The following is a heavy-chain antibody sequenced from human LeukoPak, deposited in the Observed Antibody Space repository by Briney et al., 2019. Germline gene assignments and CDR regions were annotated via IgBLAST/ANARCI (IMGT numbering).Heavy chain of an antibody. Sequence: ASVKVSCKASGYTFTGYYMHWVRQAPGQGLEWMGWINPNSGGTNYAQKFQGWVTMTRDTSISTAYMKLSRLRSDDTAVYYCAAGVAMVRGVILDYWGQGTLVTASS. CDR1: GYTFTGYY. V-gene: IGHV1-2*04. CDR3: AAGVAMVRGVILDY. D-gene: IGHD3-10*01. J-gene: IGHJ4*02. CDR2: INPNSGGT.